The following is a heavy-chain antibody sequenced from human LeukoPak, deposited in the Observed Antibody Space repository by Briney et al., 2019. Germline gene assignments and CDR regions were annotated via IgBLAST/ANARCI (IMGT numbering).Heavy chain of an antibody. Sequence: PGGALRLSCAASGFTFSSYNLNWFRQAPGKGLGGGSSLFSSSSYIYYADSVKGRFTISRDNAKNSLYLQMNSLRAEDTAVYYCAREREGALSPIFTSGSYWFDPWGQGTLVTVSS. D-gene: IGHD1-26*01. V-gene: IGHV3-21*01. J-gene: IGHJ5*02. CDR1: GFTFSSYN. CDR3: AREREGALSPIFTSGSYWFDP. CDR2: LFSSSSYI.